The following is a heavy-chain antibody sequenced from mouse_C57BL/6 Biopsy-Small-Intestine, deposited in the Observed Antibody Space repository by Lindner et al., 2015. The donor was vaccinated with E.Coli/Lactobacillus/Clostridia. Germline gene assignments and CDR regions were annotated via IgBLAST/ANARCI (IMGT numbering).Heavy chain of an antibody. CDR2: IYPRDGTT. D-gene: IGHD1-1*01. CDR3: ARYPFYYGTSYGYFDV. Sequence: VQLQESGPELVKPGASVQLSCKASGYTFTSYVINWVKQRPGQGLEWIGWIYPRDGTTSYNEKFKGKATLTVDTSSSTAFVDLHSLTSEDSAVYFCARYPFYYGTSYGYFDVWGTGTTVTVSS. V-gene: IGHV1-85*01. CDR1: GYTFTSYV. J-gene: IGHJ1*03.